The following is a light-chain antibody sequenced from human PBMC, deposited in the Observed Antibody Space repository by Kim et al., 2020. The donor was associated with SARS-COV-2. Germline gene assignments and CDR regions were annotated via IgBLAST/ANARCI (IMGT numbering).Light chain of an antibody. V-gene: IGLV2-14*01. CDR2: DVS. CDR1: SSDVGGYNY. Sequence: QSVLTQPASVSGSPGQSITISCTGTSSDVGGYNYVSWYQQLPGKAPKLMIYDVSKRPSGVSHRFSGSKSGNTASLTISGLQAEDEADYYCTSYTTSSTWVFGGGTQLTVL. J-gene: IGLJ3*02. CDR3: TSYTTSSTWV.